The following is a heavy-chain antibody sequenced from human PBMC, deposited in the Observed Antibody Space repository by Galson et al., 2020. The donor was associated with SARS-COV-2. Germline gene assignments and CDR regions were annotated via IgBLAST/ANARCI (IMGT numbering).Heavy chain of an antibody. D-gene: IGHD1-26*01. CDR3: ASGLGGDY. V-gene: IGHV4-31*11. CDR2: IFYSGFT. Sequence: TLSLTCAVSGGSITSDGSYWSWIRQHPGKGLEWIGYIFYSGFTYYNPSLKSRVSMSLGTSKNQFSLELNSVTAADTAVYYCASGLGGDYWGQGTLVTVSS. CDR1: GGSITSDGSY. J-gene: IGHJ4*02.